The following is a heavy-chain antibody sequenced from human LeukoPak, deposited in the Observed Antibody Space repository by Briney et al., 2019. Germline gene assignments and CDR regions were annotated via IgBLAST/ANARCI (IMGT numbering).Heavy chain of an antibody. CDR3: ARRSLYCSGGSCRQYYFDY. CDR2: INPNSGGT. Sequence: ASVTVSCKASGYTFTGYYIHWVRQAPGQGLEWMGWINPNSGGTKNTQKFQGRVSVTRDTSISTAYMELSRLRSDDTAVYYCARRSLYCSGGSCRQYYFDYWGQGTLVTVSS. D-gene: IGHD2-15*01. V-gene: IGHV1-2*02. J-gene: IGHJ4*02. CDR1: GYTFTGYY.